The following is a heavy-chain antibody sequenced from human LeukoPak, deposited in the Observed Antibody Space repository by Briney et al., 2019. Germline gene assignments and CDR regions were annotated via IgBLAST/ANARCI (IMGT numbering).Heavy chain of an antibody. V-gene: IGHV4-4*07. CDR3: ARVNHSSSSGGAFDI. J-gene: IGHJ3*02. D-gene: IGHD6-6*01. Sequence: GSTNYNSSLKSRVTMSVDTSKDQFSLKLSSVTAADTAVYYCARVNHSSSSGGAFDIWGQGTMVTVSS. CDR2: GST.